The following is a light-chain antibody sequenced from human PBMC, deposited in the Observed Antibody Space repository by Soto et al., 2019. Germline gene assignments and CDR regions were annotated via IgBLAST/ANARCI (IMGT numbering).Light chain of an antibody. CDR2: GAS. Sequence: EIVLTQSPDTLSLSPGESATLSCRVSQSVRSSYLAWYQQKPGQAPRLLIYGASTRATGIPDRFSGGGSGTDFTLTISRLEPEDFAVYYCHQYGSSPQTFGQGTKVDIK. V-gene: IGKV3-20*01. J-gene: IGKJ1*01. CDR3: HQYGSSPQT. CDR1: QSVRSSY.